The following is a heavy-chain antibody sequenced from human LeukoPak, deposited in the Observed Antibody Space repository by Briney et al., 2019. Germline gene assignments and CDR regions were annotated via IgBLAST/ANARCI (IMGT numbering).Heavy chain of an antibody. CDR3: ARLVPPGWFDP. CDR2: IYYSGST. V-gene: IGHV4-39*01. J-gene: IGHJ5*02. CDR1: GGSISSSSYY. D-gene: IGHD6-6*01. Sequence: SETLSLTCTVSGGSISSSSYYWGWIRQPPGKGLEWIANIYYSGSTYLKSSLRSRVTISIDTSKNQFSLKVTSVTAADTAVYYCARLVPPGWFDPWGQGTLVIVSS.